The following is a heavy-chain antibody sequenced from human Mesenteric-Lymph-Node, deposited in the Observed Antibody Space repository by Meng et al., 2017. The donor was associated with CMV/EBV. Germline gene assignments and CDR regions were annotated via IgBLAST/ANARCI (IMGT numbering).Heavy chain of an antibody. CDR3: GRSMDV. J-gene: IGHJ6*02. CDR2: IKPDGSAK. CDR1: GFRFSSYW. Sequence: GGSLRLSCEASGFRFSSYWMNWVRQAPGKGLEWVANIKPDGSAKYHVDSVKGRFTISRDNAKKSLYLQMNSLRVEDTAVYFCGRSMDVWGQGTTVTVSS. V-gene: IGHV3-7*01.